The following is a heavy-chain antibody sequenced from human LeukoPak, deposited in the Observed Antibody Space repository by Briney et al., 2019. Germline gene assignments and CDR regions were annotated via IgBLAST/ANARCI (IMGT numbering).Heavy chain of an antibody. J-gene: IGHJ5*02. V-gene: IGHV4-34*01. D-gene: IGHD2-2*01. Sequence: SETLSLTCAVYGGSFSGYYWSWIRQPPGKGLEWIGEINHSGSTNYNPSLKSRVTISVDTSKNQFSLKLSSVTAADTAVYYCARGKKYQLLPRPPRYNWFDPWGQGTLVTVSS. CDR2: INHSGST. CDR3: ARGKKYQLLPRPPRYNWFDP. CDR1: GGSFSGYY.